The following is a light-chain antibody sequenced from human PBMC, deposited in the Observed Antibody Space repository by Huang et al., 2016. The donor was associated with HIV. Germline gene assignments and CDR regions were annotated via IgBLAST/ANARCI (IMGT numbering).Light chain of an antibody. Sequence: EIVLTQSPATLSLSPGERATLSCSATQSVSSYLAWYQQKPGQAPRLLIYDASNRATGIPTRFSGSGSGTDFTLTISSLASEDFAVYYCQQRSNWPPTFGQGTTVEIK. CDR3: QQRSNWPPT. V-gene: IGKV3-11*01. CDR1: QSVSSY. CDR2: DAS. J-gene: IGKJ1*01.